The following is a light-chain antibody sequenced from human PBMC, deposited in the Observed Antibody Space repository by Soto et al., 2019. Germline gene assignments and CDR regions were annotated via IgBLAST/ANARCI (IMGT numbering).Light chain of an antibody. CDR3: QVWDSSSDHVV. V-gene: IGLV3-21*04. CDR2: YDS. Sequence: SYELTQPPSVSVAPGKTARITCGGNNVASKSVHWYQQKPGQAPVLVTYYDSDRPSGIPERFSGSNSGNTATLTISKVEAGDEADYYCQVWDSSSDHVVFGGGTKLTVL. CDR1: NVASKS. J-gene: IGLJ2*01.